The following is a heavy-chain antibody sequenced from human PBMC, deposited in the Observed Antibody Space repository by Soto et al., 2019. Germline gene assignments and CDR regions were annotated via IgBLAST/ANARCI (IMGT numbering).Heavy chain of an antibody. Sequence: EVQLLESGGGLVQPGGSLRLSCTASGFTFSTYAMSWVRQAPGKGLEWVSTISDSGSTYYADSVKGRFTISRDNSKNTLYLEMNSLRAEDTAVYYCAKDKGGRYCSRTSCLYSFDYWGQGSLVTVCS. D-gene: IGHD2-2*01. CDR3: AKDKGGRYCSRTSCLYSFDY. CDR1: GFTFSTYA. V-gene: IGHV3-23*01. CDR2: ISDSGST. J-gene: IGHJ4*02.